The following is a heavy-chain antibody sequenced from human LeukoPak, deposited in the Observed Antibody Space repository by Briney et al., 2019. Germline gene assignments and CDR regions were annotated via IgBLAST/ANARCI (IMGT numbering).Heavy chain of an antibody. V-gene: IGHV4-59*01. Sequence: PSETLSLTCTVSGGSISSYYWSWIRQPPGKGLEWIGYIYYSGSTNYNPSLKSRVTISVDTSKNQFSLKLSSVTAADTAVYYCASIAAAGNDDYWGQGTLVTVSS. J-gene: IGHJ4*02. CDR3: ASIAAAGNDDY. D-gene: IGHD6-13*01. CDR2: IYYSGST. CDR1: GGSISSYY.